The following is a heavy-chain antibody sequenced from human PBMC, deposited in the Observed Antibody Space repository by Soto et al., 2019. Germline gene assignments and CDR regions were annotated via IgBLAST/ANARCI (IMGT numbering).Heavy chain of an antibody. CDR1: GDSINSDKYY. CDR3: ARLEGLATISYYFDF. D-gene: IGHD3-9*01. J-gene: IGHJ4*02. Sequence: SETLSLTCSVSGDSINSDKYYWGWIRQPPGKGLEWIGSIYFRGNTYYNPSLQTRVTISLDKSKSQFSLKLSSVTAADSAVFFCARLEGLATISYYFDFWGQGALVTVSS. CDR2: IYFRGNT. V-gene: IGHV4-39*01.